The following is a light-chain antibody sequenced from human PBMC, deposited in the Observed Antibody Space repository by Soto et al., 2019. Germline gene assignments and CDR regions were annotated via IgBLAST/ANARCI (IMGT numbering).Light chain of an antibody. CDR2: GAS. J-gene: IGKJ1*01. V-gene: IGKV3-20*01. CDR1: QSVSSSY. Sequence: EIVLTQSPGTLSLSPGERATLSCRASQSVSSSYLAWYQQKPGQAPRLLIHGASSRATGIPDRFSGSGSGTDFTLTISRLEPEDYAVYYCQQYGSSWRFGQGTKVEIK. CDR3: QQYGSSWR.